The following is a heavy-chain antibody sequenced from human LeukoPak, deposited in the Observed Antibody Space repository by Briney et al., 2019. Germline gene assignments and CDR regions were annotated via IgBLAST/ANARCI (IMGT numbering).Heavy chain of an antibody. V-gene: IGHV3-23*01. CDR3: LGYCSGGRCYSGGH. J-gene: IGHJ4*02. CDR2: VSTSDGST. Sequence: GGSLRLSCAASGFSVSSYAMSWVRQAPGKGLEWVSTVSTSDGSTYYADSVKGRFTISRDNSKNTQYLQMNSLRAEDTAIYYCLGYCSGGRCYSGGHWGQGTLVTVSS. CDR1: GFSVSSYA. D-gene: IGHD2-15*01.